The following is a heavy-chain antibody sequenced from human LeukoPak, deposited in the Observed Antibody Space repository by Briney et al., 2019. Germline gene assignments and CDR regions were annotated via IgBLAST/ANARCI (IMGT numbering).Heavy chain of an antibody. Sequence: GGSLRLSCTASGFTFSSYSMNWVRQAPGKGLEWVSSISSSSSYIYYADSVKGRFTISRDNAKNSLYLQMNSLRAEDTAVYYCARVVAAAGTDYWGQGTLVTVSS. D-gene: IGHD6-13*01. CDR1: GFTFSSYS. CDR3: ARVVAAAGTDY. V-gene: IGHV3-21*01. J-gene: IGHJ4*02. CDR2: ISSSSSYI.